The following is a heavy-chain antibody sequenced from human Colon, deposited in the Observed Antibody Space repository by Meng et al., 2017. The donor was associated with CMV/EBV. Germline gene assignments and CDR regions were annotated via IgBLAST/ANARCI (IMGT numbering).Heavy chain of an antibody. J-gene: IGHJ5*02. CDR1: GGSVSSGSYY. Sequence: SETLSLTCTVSGGSVSSGSYYWSWLRQSPGKGLEWIGYIYYSGRTTNYNASLKGRVTISLDTSKNQFSLKLSSVTAVDTAVYYCARDYSCSRDNCYQGIDPWGQGALVTVSS. CDR3: ARDYSCSRDNCYQGIDP. D-gene: IGHD2-21*01. CDR2: IYYSGRTT. V-gene: IGHV4-61*01.